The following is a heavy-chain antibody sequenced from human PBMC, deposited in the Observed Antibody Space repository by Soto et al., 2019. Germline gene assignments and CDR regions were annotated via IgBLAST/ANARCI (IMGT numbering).Heavy chain of an antibody. Sequence: PGVTLRLSCSASGFTFSSYGMHWVRQAPGKGLEWVAVISYDGSNKYYADSVKGRFTISRDNSKNTLYLQMNSLRAEDTAVYYCAKGVVATIRIYYYGMDVWGQGTTVTVAS. J-gene: IGHJ6*02. CDR2: ISYDGSNK. CDR1: GFTFSSYG. D-gene: IGHD5-12*01. CDR3: AKGVVATIRIYYYGMDV. V-gene: IGHV3-30*18.